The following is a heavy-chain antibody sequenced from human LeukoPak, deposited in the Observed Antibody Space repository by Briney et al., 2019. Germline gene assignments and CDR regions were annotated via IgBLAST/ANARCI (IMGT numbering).Heavy chain of an antibody. CDR1: GGTFIDYG. CDR3: ASFAWLSRATYSFALDV. D-gene: IGHD3-9*01. CDR2: IVPVVEIT. J-gene: IGHJ6*02. V-gene: IGHV1-69*04. Sequence: SVKASCKASGGTFIDYGFAWFRQAPGQGLEWMGRIVPVVEITNYAQPFHDRVTITADKTTSTTYMELSSLRSEDTAVYFCASFAWLSRATYSFALDVWGQGTTVAVSS.